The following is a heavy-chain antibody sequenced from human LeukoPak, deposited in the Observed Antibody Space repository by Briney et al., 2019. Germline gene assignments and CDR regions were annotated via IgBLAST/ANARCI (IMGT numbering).Heavy chain of an antibody. D-gene: IGHD2-8*01. J-gene: IGHJ5*02. CDR2: ISSSGSTI. CDR1: GSTFSDYY. Sequence: GGSLRLSCAASGSTFSDYYMSWIRQAPGKGLEWVSYISSSGSTIYYADSVKGRFTISRDNAKNSLYLQMNSLRAEDTAVYYCARDEGYCTNGVPMPCYNWFDPWGQGTLVTVSS. CDR3: ARDEGYCTNGVPMPCYNWFDP. V-gene: IGHV3-11*01.